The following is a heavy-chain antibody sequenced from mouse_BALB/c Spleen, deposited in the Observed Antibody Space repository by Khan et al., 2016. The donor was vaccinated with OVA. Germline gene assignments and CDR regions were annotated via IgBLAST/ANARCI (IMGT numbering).Heavy chain of an antibody. CDR3: ARDAGRY. CDR2: IDPKNGVT. V-gene: IGHV1-22*01. CDR1: GYTFTEYT. D-gene: IGHD3-3*01. J-gene: IGHJ4*01. Sequence: EVPLQQSGPELVKPGASVQMSCKTSGYTFTEYTLHWVKQSHGKRLEWIGVIDPKNGVTRYNQKFKGKATLTVDRSSSTAYLEFRSLTSEDSAVSYCARDAGRYWGQGTSVTFSS.